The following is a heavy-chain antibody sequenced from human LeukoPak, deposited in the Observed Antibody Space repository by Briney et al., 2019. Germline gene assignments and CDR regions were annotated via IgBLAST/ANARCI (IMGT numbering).Heavy chain of an antibody. CDR2: IYHSGST. CDR1: AYSIRSGYC. CDR3: ATTEGNFGGKSYDY. Sequence: ASETLSLTCAVPAYSIRSGYCWGWIRQPPWEGLEGIGSIYHSGSTYYSRSLTSRVTISAGTSKNQCCLELSSVTAAGTAVYYCATTEGNFGGKSYDYWGQGTLVTVSS. D-gene: IGHD3-16*01. V-gene: IGHV4-38-2*01. J-gene: IGHJ4*02.